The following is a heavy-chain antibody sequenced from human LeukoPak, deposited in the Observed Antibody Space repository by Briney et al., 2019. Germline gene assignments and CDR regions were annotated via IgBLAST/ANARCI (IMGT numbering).Heavy chain of an antibody. CDR1: GFTFTNYA. D-gene: IGHD2-2*02. CDR2: FTGRPGRT. CDR3: AKDHLLCTSTSCYIDYFDS. J-gene: IGHJ4*02. Sequence: GGSLILSCETSGFTFTNYAMSWVRQAPGKGLEWLSAFTGRPGRTYYADSVRGRFTISRDTSKNTLFLEMSSLRVEDTAIYFCAKDHLLCTSTSCYIDYFDSWGQGTLVTVSS. V-gene: IGHV3-23*01.